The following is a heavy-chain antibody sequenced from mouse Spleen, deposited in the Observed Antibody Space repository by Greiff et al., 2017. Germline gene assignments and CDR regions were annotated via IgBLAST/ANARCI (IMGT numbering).Heavy chain of an antibody. D-gene: IGHD6-1*01. J-gene: IGHJ4*01. V-gene: IGHV5-16*01. CDR2: INYDGSST. Sequence: EVMLVESEGGLVQPGSSMKLSCTASGFTFSDYYMAWVRQVPEKGLEWVANINYDGSSTYYLDSLKSRFIISRDNAKNILYLQMSSLKSEDTATYYCAALSYYYAMDYWGQGTSVTVSS. CDR3: AALSYYYAMDY. CDR1: GFTFSDYY.